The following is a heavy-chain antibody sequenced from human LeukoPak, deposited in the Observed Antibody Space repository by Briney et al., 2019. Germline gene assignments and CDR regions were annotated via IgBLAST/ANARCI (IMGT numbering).Heavy chain of an antibody. J-gene: IGHJ3*02. Sequence: TLSLTCTVSGGSISSYYWSWIRQPPGKGLEWIGYIYYSGSTNYNPSLKRRVTISVNTSKNQFSLKLSSVTGADTAVYYCATGPSPRMLFDIWGQGTMVTVSS. CDR1: GGSISSYY. CDR3: ATGPSPRMLFDI. CDR2: IYYSGST. V-gene: IGHV4-59*01. D-gene: IGHD2-8*01.